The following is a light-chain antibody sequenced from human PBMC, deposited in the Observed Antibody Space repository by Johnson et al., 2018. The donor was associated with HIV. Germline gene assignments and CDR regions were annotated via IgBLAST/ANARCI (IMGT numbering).Light chain of an antibody. CDR1: SSNIGNNY. CDR3: GTWDSSLSAYV. CDR2: ENN. Sequence: QSVLTQPPSVSAAPGQKVTISCSGSSSNIGNNYVSWYQQLPGTAPKLLIYENNKRPSGIPDRFSGSKSGTSATLGITGLQTGDEADYYCGTWDSSLSAYVFGTGTKVPGL. V-gene: IGLV1-51*02. J-gene: IGLJ1*01.